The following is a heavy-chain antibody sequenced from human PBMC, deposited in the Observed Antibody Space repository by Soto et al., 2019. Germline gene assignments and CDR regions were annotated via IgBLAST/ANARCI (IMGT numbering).Heavy chain of an antibody. D-gene: IGHD5-12*01. J-gene: IGHJ4*02. CDR3: ARSVRGYSGYDDFDY. V-gene: IGHV4-30-4*01. CDR2: IYYSGST. Sequence: SETLSLTCTVSGGSISSGDYYWSWIRQPPGKGLEWIGYIYYSGSTYYNPSLKSRVTISVDTSKNQFSLKLSSVTAADTAVYYCARSVRGYSGYDDFDYWGQGTLVTVSS. CDR1: GGSISSGDYY.